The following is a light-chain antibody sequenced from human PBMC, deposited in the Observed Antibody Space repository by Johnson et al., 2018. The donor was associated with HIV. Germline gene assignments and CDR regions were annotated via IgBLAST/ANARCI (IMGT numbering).Light chain of an antibody. CDR3: LAWDSSLSAYV. CDR2: ENN. V-gene: IGLV1-41*01. J-gene: IGLJ1*01. Sequence: QSVLTQPPSVSVAPGQKVTISCSGSSSNIGNNYVSWYQQLPGTAPKLLIYENNKRPSGIPDRFSASKSGTSATLGITGLWPEDEADYFCLAWDSSLSAYVFGTGTKVTVL. CDR1: SSNIGNNY.